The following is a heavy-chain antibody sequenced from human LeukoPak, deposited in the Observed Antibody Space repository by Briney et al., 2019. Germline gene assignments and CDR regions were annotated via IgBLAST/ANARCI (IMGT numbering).Heavy chain of an antibody. CDR1: GYTFTSYA. J-gene: IGHJ4*02. CDR3: ARNPRYCTNGVCYNFDY. D-gene: IGHD2-8*01. V-gene: IGHV7-4-1*02. Sequence: ASVTVSCTASGYTFTSYAMNWVRQAPGQGLEWMGWINTNTGNPTYAQGFTGRFVFSLDTSVSTAYLQISSLKAEDTAVYYCARNPRYCTNGVCYNFDYWGPGNPGHRLL. CDR2: INTNTGNP.